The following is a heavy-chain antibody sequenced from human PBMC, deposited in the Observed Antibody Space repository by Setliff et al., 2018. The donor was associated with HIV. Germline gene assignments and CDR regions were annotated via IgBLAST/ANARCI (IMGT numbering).Heavy chain of an antibody. CDR1: GGSISSGGYY. J-gene: IGHJ6*03. CDR3: ARARGLLPYYYLDV. D-gene: IGHD3-10*01. V-gene: IGHV4-31*03. Sequence: SETLSLTCPVSGGSISSGGYYWSWIRQHPGKGLEWIGYIYYSGSTYYNPSLKSRVTMSVDTSKNQFSLKLSSVTAADTAVYYCARARGLLPYYYLDVWGKGTTVTVSS. CDR2: IYYSGST.